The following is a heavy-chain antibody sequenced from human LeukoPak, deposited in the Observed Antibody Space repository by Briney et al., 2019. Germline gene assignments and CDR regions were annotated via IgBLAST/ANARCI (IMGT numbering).Heavy chain of an antibody. Sequence: GASVKVSCKASGYTFTSYYMHWVRQAPGQGLEWMGIINPSGGSTSYTQKFQGRVTMTRDTSTSTVYMELSSLRSEDTAVYYCARDRIGYEYYNGMDVWGQGTTVTVSS. D-gene: IGHD2/OR15-2a*01. CDR3: ARDRIGYEYYNGMDV. CDR1: GYTFTSYY. V-gene: IGHV1-46*01. CDR2: INPSGGST. J-gene: IGHJ6*02.